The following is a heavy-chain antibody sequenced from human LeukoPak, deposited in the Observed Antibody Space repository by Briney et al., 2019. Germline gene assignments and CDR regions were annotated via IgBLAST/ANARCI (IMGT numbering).Heavy chain of an antibody. D-gene: IGHD1-1*01. CDR3: ARELHVERDDY. Sequence: AASVKVSCKASGFVFTSYGFTWVGQAPGQGLEWMGWISANDGKTHYSEKHQGRVTMSTDTVTSTAYMELRSLRSDDTAVYYCARELHVERDDYWGQGTLVTVSS. J-gene: IGHJ4*02. CDR1: GFVFTSYG. CDR2: ISANDGKT. V-gene: IGHV1-18*01.